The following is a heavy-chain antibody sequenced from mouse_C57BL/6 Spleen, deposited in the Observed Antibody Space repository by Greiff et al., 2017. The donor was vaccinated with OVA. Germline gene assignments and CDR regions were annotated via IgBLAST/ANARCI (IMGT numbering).Heavy chain of an antibody. V-gene: IGHV5-4*03. CDR1: GFSFGRFA. D-gene: IGHD1-1*01. CDR3: ARALYYCGSSRYAMEC. CDR2: ISDGGSYT. J-gene: IGHJ4*01. Sequence: EVKLMEPGGGLVKPGGSLKLSCAASGFSFGRFAMSWVRQTPEKRLEWVATISDGGSYTYFPDNVKGRFTFSRDNATNNLYLQMSHLKSEDTAVYYCARALYYCGSSRYAMECWGKGTSVTVSS.